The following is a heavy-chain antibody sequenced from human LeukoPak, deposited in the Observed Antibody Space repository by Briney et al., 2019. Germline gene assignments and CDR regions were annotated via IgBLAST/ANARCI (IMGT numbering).Heavy chain of an antibody. CDR1: GYTFTSYY. CDR2: INPSGGST. V-gene: IGHV1-46*01. J-gene: IGHJ4*02. CDR3: ARGRGFLEWLHTPDGRELADY. D-gene: IGHD3-3*01. Sequence: GASVKVSCKASGYTFTSYYMHWVRQAPGQGLEWMGIINPSGGSTSYAQKFQGRVTMTRDTSTSTVYMELSSLRSEDTAVYYCARGRGFLEWLHTPDGRELADYWGQGTLVTVSS.